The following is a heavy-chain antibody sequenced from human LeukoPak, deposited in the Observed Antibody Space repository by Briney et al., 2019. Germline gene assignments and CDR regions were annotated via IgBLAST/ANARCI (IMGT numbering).Heavy chain of an antibody. CDR3: AKGYYGSGSYQYYYYGMDV. D-gene: IGHD3-10*01. V-gene: IGHV3-23*01. J-gene: IGHJ6*02. CDR2: MSGSDGRT. Sequence: GGSLRLSCAASGFTVSSNYMSWVRQAPGKGLEWVSAMSGSDGRTYYADSVKGRFTISRDNSKNTLSLQMNSLRAEDTAVYYCAKGYYGSGSYQYYYYGMDVWGQGTTVTVSS. CDR1: GFTVSSNY.